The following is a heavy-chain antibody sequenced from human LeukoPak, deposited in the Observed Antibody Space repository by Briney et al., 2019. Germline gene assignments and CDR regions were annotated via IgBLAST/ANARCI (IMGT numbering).Heavy chain of an antibody. CDR2: IIPIFGTT. J-gene: IGHJ4*02. CDR3: AGSFYDLLVYFDY. CDR1: GYTFTSYA. D-gene: IGHD5/OR15-5a*01. V-gene: IGHV1-69*13. Sequence: ASVKVSCKASGYTFTSYAMNWVRQAPGQGLEWVGGIIPIFGTTNYAQKFQGRVTITADESRSTVYMELSSLRSEDTAVYYCAGSFYDLLVYFDYWGQGTLVTVSS.